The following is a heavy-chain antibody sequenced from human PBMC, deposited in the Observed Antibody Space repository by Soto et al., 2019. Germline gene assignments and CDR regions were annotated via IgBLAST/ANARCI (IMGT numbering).Heavy chain of an antibody. V-gene: IGHV1-69*06. J-gene: IGHJ6*02. CDR2: IIPIFGTA. CDR3: ARESRNSQYYYYYYGMDV. CDR1: GGTFSSYA. Sequence: SVKVSCNASGGTFSSYAISWVRQAPGQGLEWMGGIIPIFGTANYAQKFQGRVTITADKSTSTAYMELSSLRSEDTAVYYCARESRNSQYYYYYYGMDVWGQGTTVTVSS. D-gene: IGHD4-4*01.